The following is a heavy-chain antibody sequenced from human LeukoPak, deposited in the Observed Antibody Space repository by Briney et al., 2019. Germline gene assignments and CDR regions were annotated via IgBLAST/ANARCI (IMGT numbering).Heavy chain of an antibody. CDR2: ISYDGSNK. V-gene: IGHV3-30*03. D-gene: IGHD3-22*01. CDR3: ARGPSHSSCYYYYFDY. CDR1: GYTFTGYY. J-gene: IGHJ4*02. Sequence: SCKASGYTFTGYYMHWVRQAPGKGLEWVAVISYDGSNKYYAYSVKGRFTISRDKYKNTMYLQMNSLRAEDTAVYYCARGPSHSSCYYYYFDYWGQGTLVTVSS.